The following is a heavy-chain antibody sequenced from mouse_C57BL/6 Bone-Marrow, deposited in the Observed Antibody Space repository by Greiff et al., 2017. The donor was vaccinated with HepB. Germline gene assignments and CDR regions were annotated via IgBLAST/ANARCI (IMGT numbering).Heavy chain of an antibody. J-gene: IGHJ3*01. D-gene: IGHD1-1*01. V-gene: IGHV1-22*01. Sequence: VHVKQSGPELVKPGASVKMSCKASGYTFTDYNMHWVKQSHGKSREWIGYINPNNGGTSYNQKFKGKATLTVNKSSSTAYMELRSLTSEDSAVYYCARTGYYGSSWFAYWGQGTLVTVSA. CDR2: INPNNGGT. CDR1: GYTFTDYN. CDR3: ARTGYYGSSWFAY.